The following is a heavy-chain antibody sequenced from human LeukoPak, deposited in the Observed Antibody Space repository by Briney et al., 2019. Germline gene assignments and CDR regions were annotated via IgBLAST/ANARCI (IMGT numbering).Heavy chain of an antibody. CDR1: GGSFSGYY. CDR2: INHSGST. CDR3: ARGWDSGSYVSAFDI. D-gene: IGHD1-26*01. V-gene: IGHV4-34*01. Sequence: SETLSLTCAVYGGSFSGYYWSWIRQPPGKGLEWIGEINHSGSTNYNPSLKSRVTISVDTSKNQFSLKLSSVTAADTAAYYCARGWDSGSYVSAFDIWGQGTMVTVSS. J-gene: IGHJ3*02.